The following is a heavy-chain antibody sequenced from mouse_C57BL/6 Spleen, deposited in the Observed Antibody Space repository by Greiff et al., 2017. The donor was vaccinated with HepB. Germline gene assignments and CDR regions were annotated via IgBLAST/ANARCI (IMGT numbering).Heavy chain of an antibody. J-gene: IGHJ2*01. Sequence: EVKLVESGGGLVKPGGSLKLSCAASGFTFSDYGMHWVRQAPEKGLEWVAYISSGSSTIYYADTVKGRFTISRDNAKNTLFLQMTSLRSEDTAMYYCAITVVAYYFDYWGQGTTLTVSS. D-gene: IGHD1-1*01. V-gene: IGHV5-17*01. CDR2: ISSGSSTI. CDR3: AITVVAYYFDY. CDR1: GFTFSDYG.